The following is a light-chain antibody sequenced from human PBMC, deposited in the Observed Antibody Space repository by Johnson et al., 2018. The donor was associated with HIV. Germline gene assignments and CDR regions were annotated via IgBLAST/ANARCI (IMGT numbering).Light chain of an antibody. Sequence: VLTQPPSVSATPGQKVTISCSGSSSNIGNNYVSWYQQLPVTAPKLLIYDNNKRPSGIPDRFSGSKSGTSATLGITGLQTGDEADYYCGTWDSSLSAYVFGTGTKVTVL. CDR2: DNN. V-gene: IGLV1-51*01. CDR1: SSNIGNNY. J-gene: IGLJ1*01. CDR3: GTWDSSLSAYV.